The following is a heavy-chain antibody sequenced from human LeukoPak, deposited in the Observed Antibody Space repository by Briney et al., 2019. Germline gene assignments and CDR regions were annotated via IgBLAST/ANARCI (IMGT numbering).Heavy chain of an antibody. CDR2: IYTSGST. Sequence: SETLSLTCTVSGGSISSGSYYWSWIRQPAGKGLEWIGRIYTSGSTNYNPSLKSRVTISVDTSKNQFSLKLSSVTAADTAVYYCAREGDSSGYLMSDYWGQGTLVTVSS. J-gene: IGHJ4*02. D-gene: IGHD3-22*01. CDR1: GGSISSGSYY. V-gene: IGHV4-61*02. CDR3: AREGDSSGYLMSDY.